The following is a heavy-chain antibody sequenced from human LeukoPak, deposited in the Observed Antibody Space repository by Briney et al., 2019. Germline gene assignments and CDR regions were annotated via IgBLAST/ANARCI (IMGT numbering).Heavy chain of an antibody. D-gene: IGHD3-16*01. Sequence: PGGSLRLSCAASGFTFSNYAMTWVRQAPGKGLEWVSGISGSGSSTYYADSVKGRFTLSRDYSKNTLYLQMNSLRAEDTAVYYCAKDPVQGEDTFDYWGQGTLVTVSS. CDR3: AKDPVQGEDTFDY. V-gene: IGHV3-23*01. CDR1: GFTFSNYA. CDR2: ISGSGSST. J-gene: IGHJ4*02.